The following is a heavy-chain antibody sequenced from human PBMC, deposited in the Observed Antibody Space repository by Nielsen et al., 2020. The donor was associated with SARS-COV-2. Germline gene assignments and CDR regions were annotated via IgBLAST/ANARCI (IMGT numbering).Heavy chain of an antibody. CDR1: GYTFTGYY. CDR3: ARDGTSTTLGTFDH. D-gene: IGHD1-1*01. CDR2: INTDTGTP. J-gene: IGHJ4*02. Sequence: ASVKVSCKASGYTFTGYYMHWVRQAPGQGLEWMGWINTDTGTPTYAQGFTGRFVFSLDTSVSTSYLEINNLKADDSAVYYCARDGTSTTLGTFDHWGQGTQVTVSS. V-gene: IGHV7-4-1*02.